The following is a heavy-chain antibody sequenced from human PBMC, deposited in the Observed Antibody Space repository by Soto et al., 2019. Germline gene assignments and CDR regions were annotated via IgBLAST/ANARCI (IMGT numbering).Heavy chain of an antibody. Sequence: SETLSLTCTVSGGSISSYYWSWIRQPAGKGLEWIGRIYTSGSTNYNPSLKSRVTMSVDTSKNQFSLNLSSVTAADTAGYYCARACSSNSCYDVFDYWGQGTLVTVSS. J-gene: IGHJ4*02. CDR1: GGSISSYY. V-gene: IGHV4-4*07. CDR2: IYTSGST. D-gene: IGHD2-2*01. CDR3: ARACSSNSCYDVFDY.